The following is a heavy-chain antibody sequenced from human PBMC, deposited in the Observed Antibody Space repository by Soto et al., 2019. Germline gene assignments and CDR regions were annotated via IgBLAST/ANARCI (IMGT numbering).Heavy chain of an antibody. CDR1: GYTFNSYG. J-gene: IGHJ4*02. CDR2: ISAYNGNT. V-gene: IGHV1-18*01. CDR3: HTGGAAGWFGEPNDY. Sequence: QVQLVQSGAEVKKPGASVKVSCKASGYTFNSYGIIWVRQAPGQGLEWMGWISAYNGNTIYAQKLQGRVTMTTDTSTNTAYMDLRSLRSDDTAVYYCHTGGAAGWFGEPNDYWGQGTLVTVSS. D-gene: IGHD3-10*01.